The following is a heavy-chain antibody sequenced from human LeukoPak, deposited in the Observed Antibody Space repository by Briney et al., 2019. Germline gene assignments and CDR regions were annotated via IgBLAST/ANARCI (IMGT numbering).Heavy chain of an antibody. CDR2: IWNDGTYK. CDR1: GFSFSNYG. J-gene: IGHJ4*02. Sequence: GGSLRLSCATSGFSFSNYGMHWVRQAPGKGLEWVAVIWNDGTYKYYTDSVKGRFTISRDNSKNTLYPQMNSLRAEDTAVYYCAKPTRGSSGSFLIDYWGQGTLVTVSS. CDR3: AKPTRGSSGSFLIDY. D-gene: IGHD1-26*01. V-gene: IGHV3-33*06.